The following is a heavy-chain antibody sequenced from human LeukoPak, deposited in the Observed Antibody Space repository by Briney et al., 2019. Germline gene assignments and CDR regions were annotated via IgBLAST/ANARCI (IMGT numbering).Heavy chain of an antibody. Sequence: GGSLRLSCAASGFTFSSYWMHWVRQAPGKGLLRVSRINSDGSSTSYADSVKGRFTISRDNAKNTLYLQMNSLRAEDTAVYYCARRIAAAAAPYYFDYWGQGTLVTVSS. CDR2: INSDGSST. V-gene: IGHV3-74*01. CDR1: GFTFSSYW. CDR3: ARRIAAAAAPYYFDY. J-gene: IGHJ4*02. D-gene: IGHD6-13*01.